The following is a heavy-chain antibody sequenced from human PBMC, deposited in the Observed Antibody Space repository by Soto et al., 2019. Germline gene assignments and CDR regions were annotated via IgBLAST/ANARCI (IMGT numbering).Heavy chain of an antibody. D-gene: IGHD6-13*01. CDR2: ISAYNGNT. CDR1: GYTFTSYG. CDR3: ARVHDPRGIAAALFDY. V-gene: IGHV1-18*01. Sequence: ASVKVSCKASGYTFTSYGISWVRQAPGQGLEWMGWISAYNGNTNYAQKLQGRVTMTTDTSTSTAYMELRSLRSDDTAVYYCARVHDPRGIAAALFDYWGQGTLVTVSS. J-gene: IGHJ4*02.